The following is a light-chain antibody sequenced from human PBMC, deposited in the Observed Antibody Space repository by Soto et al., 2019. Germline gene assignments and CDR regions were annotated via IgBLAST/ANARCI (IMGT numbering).Light chain of an antibody. V-gene: IGKV3-11*01. CDR3: QQRSNWWT. CDR1: QSVSSY. J-gene: IGKJ1*01. CDR2: GAS. Sequence: EIVLTQSPATLSLSPGERATLSCRASQSVSSYLAWYQQKPGQAPRLLIYGASNRATGIPDRFSGSGSGTDLTLTISSLEPEDFAVYYCQQRSNWWTFGQGPKVEIK.